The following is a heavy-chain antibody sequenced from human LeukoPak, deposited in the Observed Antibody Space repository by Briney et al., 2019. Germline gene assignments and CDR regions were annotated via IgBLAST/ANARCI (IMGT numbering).Heavy chain of an antibody. V-gene: IGHV3-30*18. CDR3: AKGPQTYDISTQYFDY. J-gene: IGHJ4*02. CDR1: GFTFSSYG. CDR2: ISYDGSKK. Sequence: PGGSLRLSCAAPGFTFSSYGMHWVRQAPGKGLEWVALISYDGSKKFYADSVKGRFTISRDNSKNTLYLQMNSLRAGDTAVYYCAKGPQTYDISTQYFDYWGQGTLVTVSS. D-gene: IGHD3-9*01.